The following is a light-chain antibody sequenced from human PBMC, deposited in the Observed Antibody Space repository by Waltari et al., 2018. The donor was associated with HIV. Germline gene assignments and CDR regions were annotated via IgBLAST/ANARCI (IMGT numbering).Light chain of an antibody. CDR3: TSWDDSLSGWM. V-gene: IGLV1-47*01. CDR1: SPNIGHNF. J-gene: IGLJ3*02. CDR2: GNN. Sequence: QSVLTQPPSASGTPGQRVAISCSGSSPNIGHNFVYWYQHLPATTPKLLIYGNNQRPSGDPDRFSGSKYGTSASLDISGLRCEDEADYYCTSWDDSLSGWMFGGGTTLTVL.